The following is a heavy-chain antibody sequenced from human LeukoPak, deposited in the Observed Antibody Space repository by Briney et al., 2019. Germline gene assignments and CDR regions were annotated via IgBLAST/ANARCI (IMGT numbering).Heavy chain of an antibody. J-gene: IGHJ4*02. V-gene: IGHV3-30*18. CDR3: AKDQLLYDNLASPSDY. D-gene: IGHD3-9*01. CDR1: GFTFSSYG. CDR2: ISYDGSNK. Sequence: PGGSLRLSCAASGFTFSSYGMHWVRQAPGKGLEWVAVISYDGSNKYYADSVKGRFTISRDNSKNTLYLQMNSLRAEDTAVYYCAKDQLLYDNLASPSDYWGQGTLVTVSS.